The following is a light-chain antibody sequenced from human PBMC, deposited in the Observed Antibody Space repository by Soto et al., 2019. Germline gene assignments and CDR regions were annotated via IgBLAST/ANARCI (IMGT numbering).Light chain of an antibody. CDR2: AAS. V-gene: IGKV1-39*01. CDR1: RSINSY. CDR3: QQSYSAPIT. Sequence: DIQMTQSPPSVSASVGDRLTITCRASRSINSYLNWYQQKPGKAPKLLIYAASSLQTGVPSRFSGSGSGTDFTLTISSLQPEDFATYYCQQSYSAPITFGQGTRLEIK. J-gene: IGKJ5*01.